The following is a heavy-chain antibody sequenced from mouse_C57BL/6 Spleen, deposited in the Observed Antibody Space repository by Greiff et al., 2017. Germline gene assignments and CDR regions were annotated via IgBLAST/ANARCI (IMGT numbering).Heavy chain of an antibody. J-gene: IGHJ2*01. D-gene: IGHD2-1*01. CDR2: IYPGNSDT. Sequence: VQLQQSGTVLARPGASVKMSCKTSGYTFTSYWMHWVKQRPGQGLEWIGAIYPGNSDTSYNQKFKGKAKLTAVTAASTAYMELSSLTNEDSAGYYCTREGNGNYCFDYWGQGTTLTVSS. CDR1: GYTFTSYW. V-gene: IGHV1-5*01. CDR3: TREGNGNYCFDY.